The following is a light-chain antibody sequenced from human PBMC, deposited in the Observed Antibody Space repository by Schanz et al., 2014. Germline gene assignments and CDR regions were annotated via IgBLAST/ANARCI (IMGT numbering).Light chain of an antibody. CDR2: DVT. Sequence: QSALTQPASVSGSPGQSITISCTGTSSGIGGYKYVSWYQQHPGKAPKLVIYDVTHRPSGVSDRFSGSNSGNTASLTISGLQAEDEADYYCSSYAGTNNFRVFGGGTKLTVL. J-gene: IGLJ3*02. V-gene: IGLV2-14*03. CDR1: SSGIGGYKY. CDR3: SSYAGTNNFRV.